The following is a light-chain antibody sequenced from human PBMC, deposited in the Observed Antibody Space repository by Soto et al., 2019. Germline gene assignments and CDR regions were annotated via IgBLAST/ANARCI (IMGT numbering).Light chain of an antibody. CDR2: DVS. J-gene: IGLJ1*01. Sequence: QSVLPQPASVSGSPGQSITISCTGTSSDVGGYNYVSWYQQHPGKAPKLMIYDVSNRPSGVSNRFSGSKSGNTASLTISGLQAEDEADYYCSSYTSSSTVFGTGTKLTVL. CDR3: SSYTSSSTV. CDR1: SSDVGGYNY. V-gene: IGLV2-14*03.